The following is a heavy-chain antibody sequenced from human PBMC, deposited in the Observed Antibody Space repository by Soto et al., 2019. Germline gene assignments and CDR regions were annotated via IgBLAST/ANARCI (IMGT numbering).Heavy chain of an antibody. CDR2: ISYDGSNK. D-gene: IGHD2-15*01. CDR3: ALGYCSGGSCYLAAFDI. J-gene: IGHJ3*02. CDR1: GFTFSSYA. V-gene: IGHV3-30-3*01. Sequence: GGSLRLSCAASGFTFSSYAMHWVRQAPGKGLEWVAVISYDGSNKYYADSVKGRFTISRDNSKNTLYLQMNSLRAEDTAVYYCALGYCSGGSCYLAAFDIWGQGTMVTVSS.